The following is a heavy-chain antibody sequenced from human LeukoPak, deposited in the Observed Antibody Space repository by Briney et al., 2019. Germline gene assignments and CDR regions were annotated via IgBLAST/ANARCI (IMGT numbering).Heavy chain of an antibody. V-gene: IGHV3-48*01. J-gene: IGHJ4*02. CDR1: GFTFSSYA. D-gene: IGHD3-9*01. CDR3: ASNSLTRAKGTDY. Sequence: PGGSLRLSCAASGFTFSSYAMSWVRQAPGKRPEWVSYVSSDGSGIYYADSVKGRFTISRDNAKNSLFLQMDSLRVEDTAVYYCASNSLTRAKGTDYWGQGTLVTVSS. CDR2: VSSDGSGI.